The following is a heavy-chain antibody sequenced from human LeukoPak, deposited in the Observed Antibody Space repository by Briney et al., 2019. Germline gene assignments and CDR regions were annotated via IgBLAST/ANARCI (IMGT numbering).Heavy chain of an antibody. Sequence: ASVKVSCKASGYTFTGYYMHWVRQAPGQGLEWMGRLNPNSGGTNYAQKFQGRVTMTRDTSISTAYMELSRLRSDDTAVYYCARDGYYYDSSGSPGGFDPWGQGTLVTVSS. V-gene: IGHV1-2*06. CDR2: LNPNSGGT. D-gene: IGHD3-22*01. CDR1: GYTFTGYY. J-gene: IGHJ5*02. CDR3: ARDGYYYDSSGSPGGFDP.